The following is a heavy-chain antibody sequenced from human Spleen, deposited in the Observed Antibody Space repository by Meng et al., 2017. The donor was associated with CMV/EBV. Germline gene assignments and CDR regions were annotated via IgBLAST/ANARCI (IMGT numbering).Heavy chain of an antibody. CDR2: IDRNGSST. CDR3: AKDLPLDAFDI. Sequence: GGSLRLSCAASGFAFSGHWLHWVRQAPGKGLVWVSRIDRNGSSTSYADSVKGRFTISRDNSKNTLYLQMNSLRAEDTAVYYCAKDLPLDAFDIWGQGTMVTVSS. V-gene: IGHV3-74*01. CDR1: GFAFSGHW. J-gene: IGHJ3*02.